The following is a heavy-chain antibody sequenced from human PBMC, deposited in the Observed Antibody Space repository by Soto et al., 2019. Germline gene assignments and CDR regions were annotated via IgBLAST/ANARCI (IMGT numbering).Heavy chain of an antibody. CDR3: TRHQGSGGSTWPIGGCFDP. CDR2: TYYRSKWYT. Sequence: PSQTLSLTCGISGDSVSSKNAAWNWIRQSPSRGLEWLGRTYYRSKWYTDYAPNVKSRIIINFDTSRNQFSLRLISVIPEDTAIYYCTRHQGSGGSTWPIGGCFDPWGQGTLVTVSS. V-gene: IGHV6-1*01. J-gene: IGHJ5*02. D-gene: IGHD6-13*01. CDR1: GDSVSSKNAA.